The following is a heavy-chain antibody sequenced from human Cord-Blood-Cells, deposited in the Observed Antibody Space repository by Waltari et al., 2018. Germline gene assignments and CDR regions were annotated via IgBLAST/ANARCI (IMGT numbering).Heavy chain of an antibody. CDR3: AGHVSRATTYWYFDL. CDR1: GGSFSGYY. Sequence: QVQLQQWGAGLLKPSETLSLTCAVYGGSFSGYYWSWIRQPPGKGLEWIGEINHSGSTNYNPSLKSRVTISVETSKNQFSLKLSSVTAADTAVYYCAGHVSRATTYWYFDLWGRGTLVTVSS. CDR2: INHSGST. J-gene: IGHJ2*01. D-gene: IGHD1-26*01. V-gene: IGHV4-34*01.